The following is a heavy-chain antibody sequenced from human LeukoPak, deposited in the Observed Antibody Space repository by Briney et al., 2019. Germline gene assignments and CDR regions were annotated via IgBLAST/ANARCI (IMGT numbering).Heavy chain of an antibody. CDR1: GYTFTGYY. Sequence: ASVKVSCKAAGYTFTGYYMHWVRQAPGQGLEWMGWINPNSGGTNYAQKFQGRVTMTRDTSISTAYMELSRLRSDDTAVYYCARGNYDILTGYYYYYMDVWGKGTTVTISS. V-gene: IGHV1-2*02. J-gene: IGHJ6*03. D-gene: IGHD3-9*01. CDR2: INPNSGGT. CDR3: ARGNYDILTGYYYYYMDV.